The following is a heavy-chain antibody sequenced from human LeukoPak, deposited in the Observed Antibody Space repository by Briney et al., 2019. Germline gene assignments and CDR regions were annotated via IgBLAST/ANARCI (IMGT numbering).Heavy chain of an antibody. CDR2: IYYSGST. V-gene: IGHV4-59*01. D-gene: IGHD2-2*01. CDR1: GGSISSYY. J-gene: IGHJ6*03. Sequence: SETLSLTCTVSGGSISSYYWSWIRQPPGKGLEWIGYIYYSGSTNYNPSLKSRVTISVETSKNQFSLKLSSVTAADTAVYYCARAGGLYCSSTSCYGYYYYYYYVDVWGKGTTVTVSS. CDR3: ARAGGLYCSSTSCYGYYYYYYYVDV.